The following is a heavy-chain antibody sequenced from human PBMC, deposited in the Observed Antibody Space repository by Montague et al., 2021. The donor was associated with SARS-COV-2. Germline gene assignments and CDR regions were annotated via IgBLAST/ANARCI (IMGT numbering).Heavy chain of an antibody. J-gene: IGHJ4*02. CDR3: ARDSGSGLYSSLAY. CDR2: ISYDGSNK. V-gene: IGHV3-30*03. D-gene: IGHD6-19*01. CDR1: GGSISSNY. Sequence: LSLTCTVSGGSISSNYWSWVRQAPGKGLEWVAVISYDGSNKYYADSVKGRFTISRDNSKNTLYLQMNSLRAEDTAVYYCARDSGSGLYSSLAYWGQGTLVTVSS.